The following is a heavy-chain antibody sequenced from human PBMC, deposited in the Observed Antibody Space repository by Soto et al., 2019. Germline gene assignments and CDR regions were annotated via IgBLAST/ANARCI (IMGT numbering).Heavy chain of an antibody. CDR2: LKDRSQNYAT. CDR3: AREGDARWLDS. J-gene: IGHJ5*01. D-gene: IGHD1-26*01. CDR1: GFSVSGWY. V-gene: IGHV3-72*01. Sequence: EVQLVESGGDLVQPGGSARLSCAASGFSVSGWYMDWVRQAPGKGLEWVARLKDRSQNYATEYAASVKGRFTVSRHPSHNSIFLQMNSLKIEDTAVYYCAREGDARWLDSWGQGTLVTVS.